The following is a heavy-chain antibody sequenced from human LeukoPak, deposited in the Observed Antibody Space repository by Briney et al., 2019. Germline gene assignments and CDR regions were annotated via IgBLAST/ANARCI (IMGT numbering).Heavy chain of an antibody. J-gene: IGHJ4*02. CDR1: GYTFTSYD. CDR2: MNPNNGNT. V-gene: IGHV1-8*01. CDR3: ATKRDISGYSPLDY. Sequence: ASVKVSCKASGYTFTSYDVNWVRQATGQGLEWMGWMNPNNGNTDYAQKFQGRVTMTRNTSISTAYMELSSVRSEDTAVYYCATKRDISGYSPLDYWGQGTLVTVPS. D-gene: IGHD3-22*01.